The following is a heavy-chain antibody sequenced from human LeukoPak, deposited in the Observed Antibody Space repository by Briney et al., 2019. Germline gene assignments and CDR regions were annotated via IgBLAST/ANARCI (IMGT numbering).Heavy chain of an antibody. V-gene: IGHV4-38-2*02. CDR1: GGSISGYY. CDR3: ARNHSSGWFDY. Sequence: SETLSLTCTVSGGSISGYYWGWIRQPPGKGLEWIGSIYHSGSTYYNPSLKSRVTISVDTSKNQFSLKLSSVTAADTAVYYCARNHSSGWFDYWGQGTLVTVSS. D-gene: IGHD6-19*01. CDR2: IYHSGST. J-gene: IGHJ4*02.